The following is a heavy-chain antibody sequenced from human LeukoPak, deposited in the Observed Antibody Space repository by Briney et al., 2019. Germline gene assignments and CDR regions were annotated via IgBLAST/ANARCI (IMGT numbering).Heavy chain of an antibody. J-gene: IGHJ4*02. V-gene: IGHV3-7*01. CDR1: GFTFSNHW. CDR3: ATYCSGGSCSAR. D-gene: IGHD2-15*01. Sequence: QPGGSLRLSCAASGFTFSNHWMTWVRQAPGKGLEWVATIKSDGSDKYYADSVKGRFTISRDNAKNSLFLQMNSLRAEDTAVYYCATYCSGGSCSARWGQGTLVIVSS. CDR2: IKSDGSDK.